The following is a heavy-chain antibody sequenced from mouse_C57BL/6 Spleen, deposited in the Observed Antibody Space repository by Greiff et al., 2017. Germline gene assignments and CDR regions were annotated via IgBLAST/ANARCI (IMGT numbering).Heavy chain of an antibody. V-gene: IGHV14-2*01. CDR3: AFYYEYDLYAMDY. Sequence: VQLQQSGAELVKPGASVKLSCTASGFNIKDYYMHWVKQRTEQGLEWIGRIDPEDGETKYAPKFQGKATITADTSSNTAYPQLSSLTSEDTAVYYCAFYYEYDLYAMDYWGQGTSVTVSS. D-gene: IGHD2-4*01. J-gene: IGHJ4*01. CDR1: GFNIKDYY. CDR2: IDPEDGET.